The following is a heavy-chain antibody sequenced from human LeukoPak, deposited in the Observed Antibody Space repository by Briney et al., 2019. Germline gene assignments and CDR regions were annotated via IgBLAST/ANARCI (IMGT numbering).Heavy chain of an antibody. CDR1: GGSVSSGSYY. CDR2: IYYSGST. CDR3: ASDYGDYVFDY. J-gene: IGHJ4*02. D-gene: IGHD4-17*01. Sequence: SETLSLTCTVSGGSVSSGSYYWSWIRQPPGKRLEWIGYIYYSGSTNYNPSLKSRVTISVDTSKNQFSLKLSSVTAADTAVYYCASDYGDYVFDYWGQGTLVTVSS. V-gene: IGHV4-61*01.